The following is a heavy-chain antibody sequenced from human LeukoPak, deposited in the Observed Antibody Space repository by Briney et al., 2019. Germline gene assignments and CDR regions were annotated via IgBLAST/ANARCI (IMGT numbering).Heavy chain of an antibody. D-gene: IGHD5-18*01. CDR2: IYYSGST. Sequence: SETLFLTCTVSGGSISSYYWSWIRQPPGKGLEWIGYIYYSGSTNYNPSPKSRVTISVDTSKNQFSLKLSSVTAADTAVYYCARVQQLWSLDYWGQGTLVTVSS. J-gene: IGHJ4*02. V-gene: IGHV4-59*01. CDR1: GGSISSYY. CDR3: ARVQQLWSLDY.